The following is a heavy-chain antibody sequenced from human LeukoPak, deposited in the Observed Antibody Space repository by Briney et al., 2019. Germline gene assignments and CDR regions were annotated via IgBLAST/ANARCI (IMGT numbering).Heavy chain of an antibody. D-gene: IGHD3-10*01. CDR3: ARDAGRVYYGSGSPSQKYYYLDV. CDR1: GFTFSSYT. Sequence: PGGSLRLSCAASGFTFSSYTMKWVRQSPGKGLEWVSSISGSSSYIYYADSVKGRFTISRDNAKNSLYLQMHSLRAEDTAVYYCARDAGRVYYGSGSPSQKYYYLDVRGNGTTVTVSS. V-gene: IGHV3-21*01. CDR2: ISGSSSYI. J-gene: IGHJ6*03.